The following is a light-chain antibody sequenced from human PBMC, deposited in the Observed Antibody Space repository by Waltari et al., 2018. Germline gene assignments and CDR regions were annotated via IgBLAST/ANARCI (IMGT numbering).Light chain of an antibody. CDR2: GAS. Sequence: EVVMTQSPATRSVSPGGRATLSCRASRSISINLVWYQQRPGQAPRLLIYGASTRATDIPARFSGSGSGTEFTLTISSLQSEDAAVYYCQQFNDWPRTFGQGTKVEVK. CDR1: RSISIN. J-gene: IGKJ1*01. CDR3: QQFNDWPRT. V-gene: IGKV3-15*01.